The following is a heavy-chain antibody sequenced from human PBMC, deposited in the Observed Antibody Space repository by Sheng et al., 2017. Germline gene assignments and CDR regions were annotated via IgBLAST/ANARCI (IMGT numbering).Heavy chain of an antibody. CDR2: IYHSGST. Sequence: QVQLQESGPGLVKPSETLSLTCAVSGYSISSGYYWGWIRQPPGKGLEWIGSIYHSGSTYYNPSLKSRVTISVDTSKNQFSLKLSSVTAADTAVYYCARESDFWSGYYTGRRFFGYWGQGTLVTVSS. D-gene: IGHD3-3*01. J-gene: IGHJ4*02. CDR1: GYSISSGYY. CDR3: ARESDFWSGYYTGRRFFGY. V-gene: IGHV4-38-2*02.